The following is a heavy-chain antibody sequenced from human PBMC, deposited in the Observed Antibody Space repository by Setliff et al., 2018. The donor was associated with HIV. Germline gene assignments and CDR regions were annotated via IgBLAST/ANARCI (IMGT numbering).Heavy chain of an antibody. CDR3: ARHVLDYNFWSGYSTQNCFDY. J-gene: IGHJ4*02. V-gene: IGHV4-39*01. D-gene: IGHD3-3*01. CDR2: IYYSGST. Sequence: SETLSLTCTVSGGSIYGSDYYWGWIRQPPGKGLESIGSIYYSGSTYYKPSLKSRVTISVDTSKNQFSLNLSSVTAADTAVYYCARHVLDYNFWSGYSTQNCFDYWGQGTLVTVSS. CDR1: GGSIYGSDYY.